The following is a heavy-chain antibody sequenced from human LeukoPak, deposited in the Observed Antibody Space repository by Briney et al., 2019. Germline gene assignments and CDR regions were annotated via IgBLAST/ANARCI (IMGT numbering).Heavy chain of an antibody. J-gene: IGHJ4*02. CDR3: TKGPWGLWLPDY. V-gene: IGHV3-33*06. CDR1: GFTFSSYG. Sequence: PGRSLRLSCAASGFTFSSYGMHWVRQAPGKGLEWVAVIWYDGSNKYYADSVKGRFTISRDNSKNTLYLQMNSLRAEDTAVYYCTKGPWGLWLPDYWGQGTLVTVSS. CDR2: IWYDGSNK. D-gene: IGHD5-18*01.